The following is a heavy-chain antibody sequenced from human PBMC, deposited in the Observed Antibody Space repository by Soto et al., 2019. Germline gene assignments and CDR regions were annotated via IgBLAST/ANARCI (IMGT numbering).Heavy chain of an antibody. CDR2: IVVGSGNT. D-gene: IGHD3-22*01. CDR1: GFTFTSSA. V-gene: IGHV1-58*01. Sequence: SVKVSCKASGFTFTSSAVQWVRQARGQRLEWIGWIVVGSGNTNYAQKFQERVTITRDMSTSTAYMELSSLRSEDTAVYYCAAPGLDYDSSGYYPWGQGTLVTVS. J-gene: IGHJ5*02. CDR3: AAPGLDYDSSGYYP.